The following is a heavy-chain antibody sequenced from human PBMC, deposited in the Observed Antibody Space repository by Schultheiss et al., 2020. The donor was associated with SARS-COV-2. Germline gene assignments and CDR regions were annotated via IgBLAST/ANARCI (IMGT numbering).Heavy chain of an antibody. Sequence: GGSLRLSCAASGFTFSSYGMHWVRQAPGKGLEWVAVISYDGSNKYYADSVKGRFTISRDNSKNTLYLQMNSLRAEDTAVYYCARDGRYSSSSWPADYYYGMDVWGQGTTVTVSS. CDR2: ISYDGSNK. CDR3: ARDGRYSSSSWPADYYYGMDV. CDR1: GFTFSSYG. D-gene: IGHD6-6*01. J-gene: IGHJ6*02. V-gene: IGHV3-30*03.